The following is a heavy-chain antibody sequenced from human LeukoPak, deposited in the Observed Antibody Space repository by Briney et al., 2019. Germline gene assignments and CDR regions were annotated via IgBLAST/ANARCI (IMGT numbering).Heavy chain of an antibody. D-gene: IGHD1-7*01. CDR3: ARMGTAFDY. CDR1: GFTFSNSW. V-gene: IGHV3-74*01. J-gene: IGHJ4*02. CDR2: ISNDGSSS. Sequence: GGSLRLSCAASGFTFSNSWMHWVRQVPGKGLVWVSRISNDGSSSIYADSVKDRFTISRDNAKNTLYLQMNSLRGEDTAVYYCARMGTAFDYWGQGTLVTVSS.